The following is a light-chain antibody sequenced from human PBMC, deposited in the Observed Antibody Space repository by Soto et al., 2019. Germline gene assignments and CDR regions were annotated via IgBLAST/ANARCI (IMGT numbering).Light chain of an antibody. CDR1: ISDFVVYNY. CDR2: GVS. J-gene: IGLJ1*01. Sequence: QSARTQPASVSGSPGQSITISCTGTISDFVVYNYVSWYQQHPGKAPKLMIYGVSNRPSGVSNRFSGSKSGNTASLTISGLQADDEAGYYCSSHTISSALQVFGTGTKVTVL. CDR3: SSHTISSALQV. V-gene: IGLV2-14*01.